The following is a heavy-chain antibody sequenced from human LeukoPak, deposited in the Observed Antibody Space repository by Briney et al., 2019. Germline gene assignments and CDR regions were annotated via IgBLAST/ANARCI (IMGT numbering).Heavy chain of an antibody. Sequence: PGGSLRLSCTASGFAFSNYGINWVRRAPSEGLEWVSSITGSGTTTYYADSLKGRVTISRDNSKNKVYLQMNSLRAEDTAVYYCARGKTWIQLWLRDGAGDYWGQGTLVTVSS. D-gene: IGHD5-18*01. J-gene: IGHJ4*02. V-gene: IGHV3-23*01. CDR1: GFAFSNYG. CDR2: ITGSGTTT. CDR3: ARGKTWIQLWLRDGAGDY.